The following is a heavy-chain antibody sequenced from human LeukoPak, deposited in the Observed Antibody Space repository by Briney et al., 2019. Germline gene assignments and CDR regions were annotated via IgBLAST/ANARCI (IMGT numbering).Heavy chain of an antibody. CDR3: ATRKLGNDY. J-gene: IGHJ4*02. Sequence: SETLSPTCTVSGGSVSNYYWSWIRQSPGKGLEWIGYIYYTETSYNPSLKSRVTISADASKNQFSLKLYSVTAADTAVYYCATRKLGNDYWGQGTLVTVSS. V-gene: IGHV4-59*02. CDR1: GGSVSNYY. CDR2: IYYTET. D-gene: IGHD7-27*01.